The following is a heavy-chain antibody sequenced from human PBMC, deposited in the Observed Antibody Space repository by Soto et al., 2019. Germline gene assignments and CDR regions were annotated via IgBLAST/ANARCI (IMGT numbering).Heavy chain of an antibody. D-gene: IGHD4-17*01. CDR3: ARDAYGDYDY. CDR2: ISTYNGNT. CDR1: GYTFSSYG. Sequence: GASVKVSCKASGYTFSSYGISWVRQAPGQGPEWMGWISTYNGNTHYGQKFQGRVTMITDTSTSTVYMELTSLRSDDTAVYYCARDAYGDYDYWGQGTLVTVSS. J-gene: IGHJ4*02. V-gene: IGHV1-18*01.